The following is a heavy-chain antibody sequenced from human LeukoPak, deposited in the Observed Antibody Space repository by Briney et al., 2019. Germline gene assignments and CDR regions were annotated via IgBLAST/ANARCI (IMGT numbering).Heavy chain of an antibody. D-gene: IGHD6-13*01. Sequence: LRLSCAASGFTFSDYYMSWIRQPPGKGLEWIGSIYYSGSTYYNPSLKSRVTISVDTSKNQFSLKLSSVTAADTAVYYCARLQQQLVTPWGQGTLVTVSS. CDR3: ARLQQQLVTP. CDR1: GFTFSDYY. CDR2: IYYSGST. J-gene: IGHJ5*02. V-gene: IGHV4-39*01.